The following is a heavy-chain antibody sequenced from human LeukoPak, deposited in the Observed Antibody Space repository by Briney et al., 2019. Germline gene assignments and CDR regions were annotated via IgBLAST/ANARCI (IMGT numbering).Heavy chain of an antibody. CDR2: IWYDGSNE. CDR1: GFTFRKYG. D-gene: IGHD3-10*01. Sequence: GSLRLSCAASGFTFRKYGMHWVRQAPGKGLEGVAIIWYDGSNEYCAGSVKGRFTISRDNSKNTLYLQMNSLRAEDTAVYYCARIIGPYWYLDLWGRGTLVTVSS. V-gene: IGHV3-33*01. CDR3: ARIIGPYWYLDL. J-gene: IGHJ2*01.